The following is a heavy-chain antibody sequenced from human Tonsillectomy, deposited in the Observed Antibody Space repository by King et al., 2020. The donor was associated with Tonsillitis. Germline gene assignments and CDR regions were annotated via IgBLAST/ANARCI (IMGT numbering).Heavy chain of an antibody. CDR3: AKDRFYSRYQLMGYMDV. CDR2: LSGCGYSS. V-gene: IGHV3-23*04. J-gene: IGHJ6*03. CDR1: GFIFSNYA. D-gene: IGHD2-8*01. Sequence: VQLVESGGGLVQPGGSLRLSCAASGFIFSNYALTWVRPAPGKGLGGVAALSGCGYSSYYADSVKGPFTGSTENSIYTQYLQMNSLRAEDSAVYYCAKDRFYSRYQLMGYMDVWGKGTTVTVSS.